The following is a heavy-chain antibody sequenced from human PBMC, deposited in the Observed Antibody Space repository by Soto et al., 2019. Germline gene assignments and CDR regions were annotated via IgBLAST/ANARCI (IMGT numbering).Heavy chain of an antibody. CDR2: IKQDGGQT. D-gene: IGHD5-12*01. CDR1: GLTFDSYW. CDR3: ARGGNGYENWPPYYYYGMDA. J-gene: IGHJ6*02. V-gene: IGHV3-7*01. Sequence: PXGSLILSCAAAGLTFDSYWMTWVRQAPGKGLEWVAHIKQDGGQTYYVDSVKGRFTISRDNAKTSLYLQMNSLRAEDTSVYFCARGGNGYENWPPYYYYGMDARGQETTVTVSS.